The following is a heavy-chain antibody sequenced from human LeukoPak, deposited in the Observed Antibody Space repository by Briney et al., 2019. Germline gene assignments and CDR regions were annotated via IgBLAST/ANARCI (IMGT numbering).Heavy chain of an antibody. CDR3: AREGYSSGWEFWFDP. CDR2: ISAYNGNT. D-gene: IGHD6-19*01. CDR1: GYTFTSYG. J-gene: IGHJ5*02. V-gene: IGHV1-18*01. Sequence: ASVKVSCKASGYTFTSYGISWVRQAPGQGLEWMGWISAYNGNTNYAQKLQGRVTMTTDTSTSTVYMELRSLRSDDTAVYYCAREGYSSGWEFWFDPWGQGTLVTVSS.